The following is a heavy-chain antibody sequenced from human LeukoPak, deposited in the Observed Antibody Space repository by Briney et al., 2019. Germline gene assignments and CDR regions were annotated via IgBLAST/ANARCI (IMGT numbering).Heavy chain of an antibody. J-gene: IGHJ4*02. Sequence: PSETLSLTCTVSGGSISSYYWSWIRQPAGKGLEWIGRIYTSGSTNYNPSLKSRVTMSVDTSKNRFSLKLSSVTAADTAVYYCARVGYCSGGSCFDYWGQGTLVTVSS. D-gene: IGHD2-15*01. CDR3: ARVGYCSGGSCFDY. V-gene: IGHV4-4*07. CDR2: IYTSGST. CDR1: GGSISSYY.